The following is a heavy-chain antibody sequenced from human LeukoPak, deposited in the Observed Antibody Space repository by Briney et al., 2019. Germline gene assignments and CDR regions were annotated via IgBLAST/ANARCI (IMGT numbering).Heavy chain of an antibody. CDR2: ISGSGGST. Sequence: GGSLRLSCAASGFTFSSYSMNWVRQAPGKGLEWVSAISGSGGSTYYADSVKGRFTISRDNSKNTLYLQMNSLRAEGTAVYYCAKDKAASGTGFDYWGQGTLVTVSS. V-gene: IGHV3-23*01. D-gene: IGHD6-13*01. CDR3: AKDKAASGTGFDY. J-gene: IGHJ4*02. CDR1: GFTFSSYS.